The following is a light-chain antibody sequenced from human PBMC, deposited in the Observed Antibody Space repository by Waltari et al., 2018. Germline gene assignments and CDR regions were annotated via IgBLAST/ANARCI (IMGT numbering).Light chain of an antibody. Sequence: QSVLTQPPSVSWAPGQRVPISCTGSSSTIAAGYDFHWYQQLPGTAPKLLIYGNSNRPSGVPDRFSGSKSGTSASLAITGLQAEDEADYYCQSYDSSLSGKVFGGGTKLTVL. J-gene: IGLJ3*02. CDR1: SSTIAAGYD. V-gene: IGLV1-40*01. CDR3: QSYDSSLSGKV. CDR2: GNS.